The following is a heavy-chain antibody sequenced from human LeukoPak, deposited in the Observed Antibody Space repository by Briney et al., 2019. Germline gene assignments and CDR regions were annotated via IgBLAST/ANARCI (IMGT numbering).Heavy chain of an antibody. CDR2: ISPSGSSI. J-gene: IGHJ4*02. CDR3: ARDRGPYYDILTGSKNFVY. V-gene: IGHV3-11*04. CDR1: GLTFSDYY. D-gene: IGHD3-9*01. Sequence: GGSLRLSCAVSGLTFSDYYMSWTRQAPGKGPELVSYISPSGSSIFYVDSVKGRFTISRDNAKNTLYLQMNSLRAEDTAVYYCARDRGPYYDILTGSKNFVYWGQGTLVTVSS.